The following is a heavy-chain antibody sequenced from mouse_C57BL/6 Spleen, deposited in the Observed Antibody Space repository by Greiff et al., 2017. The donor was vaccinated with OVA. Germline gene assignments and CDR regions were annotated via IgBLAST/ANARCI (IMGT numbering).Heavy chain of an antibody. J-gene: IGHJ4*01. CDR2: INPDSSTI. Sequence: EVKLLESGGGLVQPGGSLTLSCAASGIDFSRYWMSWVRRAPGKGLEWIGEINPDSSTINYAPSLKDKFIISRYNAKNKLYLQMSKVRSEDTALYYCARMYYSNSYAMDYWGQGTSVTVSS. CDR3: ARMYYSNSYAMDY. V-gene: IGHV4-1*01. CDR1: GIDFSRYW. D-gene: IGHD2-5*01.